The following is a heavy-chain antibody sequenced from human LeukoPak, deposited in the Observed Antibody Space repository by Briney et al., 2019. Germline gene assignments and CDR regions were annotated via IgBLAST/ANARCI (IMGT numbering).Heavy chain of an antibody. V-gene: IGHV4-34*01. J-gene: IGHJ4*02. CDR2: INHSGST. CDR1: GGSFSGYY. CDR3: ARGIVGATDFDY. D-gene: IGHD1-26*01. Sequence: SETLSLTCAVYGGSFSGYYWSWIRQPPGKGLEGIGEINHSGSTNYNPSLKSRVTISVDTSKNQFSLKLSSVTAADTAVYYCARGIVGATDFDYWGQGTLVTVSS.